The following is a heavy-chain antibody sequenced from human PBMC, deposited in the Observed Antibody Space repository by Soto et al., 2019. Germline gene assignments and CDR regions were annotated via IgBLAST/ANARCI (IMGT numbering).Heavy chain of an antibody. D-gene: IGHD2-2*01. CDR3: ARARLDTPALEY. Sequence: QVQLVESGGGVVQPGRSLRLSCAASGFSFRSYAMHWVRQAPGKGLEWVAVMSYDGSDKDYADSVKGRFTISIDNSKNTLYLQMSSLRAEDTAVYYCARARLDTPALEYWGQGTLVTVSS. CDR2: MSYDGSDK. V-gene: IGHV3-30-3*01. J-gene: IGHJ4*02. CDR1: GFSFRSYA.